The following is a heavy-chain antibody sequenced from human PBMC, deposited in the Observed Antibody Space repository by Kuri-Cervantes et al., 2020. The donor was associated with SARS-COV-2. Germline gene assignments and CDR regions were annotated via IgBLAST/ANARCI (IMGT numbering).Heavy chain of an antibody. CDR3: ARGFGELFVPDYYHYMDV. V-gene: IGHV4-61*02. D-gene: IGHD3-10*01. CDR2: IYSSGST. Sequence: LRLSCTVSGGSINSGDYYWSWIRQPAGKGLEWIGRIYSSGSTNYNPSLRSRVTISIDRSKAQFSLTLRSVTAADTAVYFCARGFGELFVPDYYHYMDVWGKGTAVTVSS. CDR1: GGSINSGDYY. J-gene: IGHJ6*03.